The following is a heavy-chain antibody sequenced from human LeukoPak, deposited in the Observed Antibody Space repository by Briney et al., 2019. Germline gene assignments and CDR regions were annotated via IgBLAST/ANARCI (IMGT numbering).Heavy chain of an antibody. V-gene: IGHV4-38-2*02. D-gene: IGHD1-1*01. J-gene: IGHJ4*02. CDR3: AREGPTSFSDY. CDR1: GYSISSGYY. Sequence: SETLSLTCTVSGYSISSGYYWGWIRQPPGKGLEWIGSIYHSGSTSYNPSLKSRVTMSVDTSKYQFSLKLSSVTAAETAVYYCAREGPTSFSDYWGQGTLVTVSS. CDR2: IYHSGST.